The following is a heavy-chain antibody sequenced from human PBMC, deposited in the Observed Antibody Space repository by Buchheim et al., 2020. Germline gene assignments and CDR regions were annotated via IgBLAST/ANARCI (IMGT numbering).Heavy chain of an antibody. J-gene: IGHJ2*01. CDR3: AKAGYYDFWSGYRDQVWYFDL. D-gene: IGHD3-3*01. V-gene: IGHV3-30*18. CDR1: GFTFSSYG. Sequence: QVQLVESGGGVVQPGRSLRLSCAASGFTFSSYGMHWVRQAPGKGLEWVAVISYDGSNKYYADSVKGRFTISRDNSKTTLYLQMNSLRAEDTAVYYCAKAGYYDFWSGYRDQVWYFDLWGRGTL. CDR2: ISYDGSNK.